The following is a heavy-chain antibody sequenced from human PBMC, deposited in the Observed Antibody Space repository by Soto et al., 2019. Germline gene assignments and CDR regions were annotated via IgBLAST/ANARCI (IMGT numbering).Heavy chain of an antibody. CDR2: IHDSGGT. D-gene: IGHD3-3*01. CDR3: ASGEIGDTIFGVPTVAYYYGLDV. CDR1: SISVRSGTDY. V-gene: IGHV4-61*01. Sequence: SETLSLTCTVSSISVRSGTDYWSWIRQPSGQGLEWIGYIHDSGGTKYNPSLKNRVTISVDTSKNQFSLKLTSVTAADTGVYYCASGEIGDTIFGVPTVAYYYGLDVWGQGTTVTVSS. J-gene: IGHJ6*02.